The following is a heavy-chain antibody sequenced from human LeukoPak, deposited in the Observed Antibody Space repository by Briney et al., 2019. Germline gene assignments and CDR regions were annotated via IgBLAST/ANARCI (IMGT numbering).Heavy chain of an antibody. CDR1: GFTFSSYS. CDR3: ARDKVPVGYSYGFDY. CDR2: ISSSSSYI. V-gene: IGHV3-21*01. D-gene: IGHD5-18*01. Sequence: GGSLRLSCAASGFTFSSYSMNWVRQAPGKGLEWVSSISSSSSYIYYADSVKGRFTISRDNAKNSLYLQMNSLRAEDTAVYYCARDKVPVGYSYGFDYWGQGTLVTVSS. J-gene: IGHJ4*02.